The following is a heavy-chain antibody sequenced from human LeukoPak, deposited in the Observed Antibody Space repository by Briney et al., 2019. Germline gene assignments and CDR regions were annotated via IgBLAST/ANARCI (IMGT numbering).Heavy chain of an antibody. D-gene: IGHD3-10*01. CDR2: IRDDGSKK. CDR3: ARARGDALDV. J-gene: IGHJ3*01. V-gene: IGHV3-33*01. CDR1: GFTFSSYG. Sequence: GRSLRLSCAASGFTFSSYGMHWVRQAPGKGLEWVAVIRDDGSKKYYLDSVKGRFTISRDNSKNTLYLQMNSLRDGDTVIYYCARARGDALDVWGQGTMVTVSS.